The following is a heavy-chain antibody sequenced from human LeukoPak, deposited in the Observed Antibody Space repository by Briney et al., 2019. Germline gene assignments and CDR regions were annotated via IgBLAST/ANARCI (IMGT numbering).Heavy chain of an antibody. V-gene: IGHV4-31*03. D-gene: IGHD3-22*01. J-gene: IGHJ4*02. CDR3: ARGTTYYYDSSGYR. Sequence: SETLSLTRTVSGGSISSGGYYWSWIRQHPGKGLEWIGYIYYSGSTYYNPSLKSRVTISVDTSKNQFSLKLSSVTAADTAVYYCARGTTYYYDSSGYRWGQGTLVTVSS. CDR1: GGSISSGGYY. CDR2: IYYSGST.